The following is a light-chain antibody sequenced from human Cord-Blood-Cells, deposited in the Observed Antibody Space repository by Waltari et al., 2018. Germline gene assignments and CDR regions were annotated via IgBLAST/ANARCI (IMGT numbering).Light chain of an antibody. CDR1: SSDVGGYNY. CDR2: DVS. CDR3: SSYTSSSTWV. V-gene: IGLV2-14*01. J-gene: IGLJ3*02. Sequence: QSALTQPASVSVSPGQSITISCTGTSSDVGGYNYVSWYQQPPGKAPTLMIYDVSKRPSGVSNRFSGSKSGNTASLTISGLQAEDEADYYCSSYTSSSTWVFGGGTKLTVL.